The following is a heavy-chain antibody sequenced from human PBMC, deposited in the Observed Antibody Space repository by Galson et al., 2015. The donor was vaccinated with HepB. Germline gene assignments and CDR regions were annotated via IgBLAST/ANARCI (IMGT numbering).Heavy chain of an antibody. J-gene: IGHJ4*02. CDR2: IRVSNGNT. Sequence: SVKVSCKAVGYTFDTYGISWVRQTPGQGLEWMGWIRVSNGNTTYAQKFQDRVTMTADRGASTAYLEVTSLRSEDTAVYYCARDYLIVGPKPYYWGQGTLVIIS. D-gene: IGHD1-26*01. CDR3: ARDYLIVGPKPYY. CDR1: GYTFDTYG. V-gene: IGHV1-18*01.